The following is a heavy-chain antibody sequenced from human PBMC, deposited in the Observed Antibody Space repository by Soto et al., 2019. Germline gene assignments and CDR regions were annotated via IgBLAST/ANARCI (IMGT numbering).Heavy chain of an antibody. CDR2: IIPMFGIG. CDR3: ARAYRENYFYAMDV. D-gene: IGHD1-26*01. V-gene: IGHV1-69*13. Sequence: GASVKVSCKASGGSFSNYAISWVRQAPGQGLEWMGGIIPMFGIGNYAEKYLGRVTITADESTSTSHMELSSLRSEDTAVYFCARAYRENYFYAMDVWGQGTTVTVS. CDR1: GGSFSNYA. J-gene: IGHJ6*02.